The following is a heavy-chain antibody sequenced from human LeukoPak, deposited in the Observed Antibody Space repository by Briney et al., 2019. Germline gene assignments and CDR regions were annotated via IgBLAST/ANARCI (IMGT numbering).Heavy chain of an antibody. Sequence: GGSLRLSCAASGFTFSSYGMHWVRQAPGKGLEWVAVISYDGSNKYYADSVKGRFTISRDNSKNMLYLQMNSLRAEDTAVYYCARPLRIYYDSSGYGYWGQGTLVTVSS. J-gene: IGHJ4*02. V-gene: IGHV3-30*03. D-gene: IGHD3-22*01. CDR1: GFTFSSYG. CDR3: ARPLRIYYDSSGYGY. CDR2: ISYDGSNK.